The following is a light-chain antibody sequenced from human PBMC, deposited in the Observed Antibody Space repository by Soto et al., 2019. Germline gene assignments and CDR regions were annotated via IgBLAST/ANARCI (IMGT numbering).Light chain of an antibody. J-gene: IGKJ2*01. V-gene: IGKV1-5*01. Sequence: DIQMTQSPYTLSPSVGDRVSITCRASQSISGWLAWYQQKPGKAPKLLIYDASSLESGVPSGFSGSGSGTEFSLATSRLQPDDFATYYFQQYNSYSVNAFGQGTKLEIK. CDR1: QSISGW. CDR2: DAS. CDR3: QQYNSYSVNA.